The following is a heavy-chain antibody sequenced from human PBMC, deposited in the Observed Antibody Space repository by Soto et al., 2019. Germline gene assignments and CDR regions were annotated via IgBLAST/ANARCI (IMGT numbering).Heavy chain of an antibody. CDR1: GFTFSSYG. V-gene: IGHV3-30*18. J-gene: IGHJ6*02. Sequence: QVQLVESGGGVVQPGRSLRLSCAASGFTFSSYGMHWVRQAPGKGLEWVAVISYDGSNKYYADSVKGRFTISRDNPKNTLYLQMNSLRAEDTAVYYCAKDYSNYVYYHYGMDVWGQGTTVTVSS. D-gene: IGHD4-4*01. CDR2: ISYDGSNK. CDR3: AKDYSNYVYYHYGMDV.